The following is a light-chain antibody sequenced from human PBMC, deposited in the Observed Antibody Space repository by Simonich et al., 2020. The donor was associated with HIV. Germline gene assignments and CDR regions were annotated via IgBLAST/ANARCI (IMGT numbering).Light chain of an antibody. CDR3: SSYTSSITSHVI. CDR1: SSDVGGHTY. Sequence: QSALTQPASVSGSPGQSITISCTGTSSDVGGHTYVSWYQQHPVKAPKLMIYDVTTRPSAVSNRLSGSKSGNTASLTISGLQAEDEAYYYCSSYTSSITSHVIFGGGTKLTVL. J-gene: IGLJ2*01. V-gene: IGLV2-14*03. CDR2: DVT.